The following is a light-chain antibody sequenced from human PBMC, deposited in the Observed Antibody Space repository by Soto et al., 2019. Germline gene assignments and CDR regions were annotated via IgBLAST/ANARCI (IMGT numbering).Light chain of an antibody. CDR3: QQYNNWPRSYT. V-gene: IGKV3-15*01. CDR1: QSVSSN. CDR2: GAS. Sequence: DIVMTQSPATLSVSPGERATLSCRASQSVSSNLAWYQQKPGQAPRLLIYGASTRATGIPARFSGSGSGTEFTLTISSLQSEDFAVYYCQQYNNWPRSYTFGQGTKVDIK. J-gene: IGKJ2*01.